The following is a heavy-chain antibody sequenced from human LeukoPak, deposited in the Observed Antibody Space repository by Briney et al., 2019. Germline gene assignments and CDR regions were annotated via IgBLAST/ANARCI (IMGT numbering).Heavy chain of an antibody. D-gene: IGHD4-17*01. CDR3: ARVPTTVTTVYFDY. V-gene: IGHV3-53*01. Sequence: GGSLRLSCAASGFTVSSNYMSWVRQAPGKGLEWVAVIYSGGSTYYADSVKGRFTISRDNSKNTLYLQMNSLRAEDTAVYYCARVPTTVTTVYFDYWGQGTLVTVSS. J-gene: IGHJ4*02. CDR2: IYSGGST. CDR1: GFTVSSNY.